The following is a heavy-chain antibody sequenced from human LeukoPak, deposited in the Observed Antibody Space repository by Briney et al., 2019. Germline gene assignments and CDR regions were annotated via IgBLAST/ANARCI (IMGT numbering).Heavy chain of an antibody. CDR1: GFTFSSYG. D-gene: IGHD3-10*01. CDR2: ISSNGGST. V-gene: IGHV3-64D*06. CDR3: VKRLAGTYYFDY. J-gene: IGHJ4*02. Sequence: KAGGSLRLSCSASGFTFSSYGMHWVRPAPGKGLEYVSVISSNGGSTDYADSVKGRFTISRDNSKNTLYLQMSSLKVEDTAVYYCVKRLAGTYYFDYWGQGTLVTVSS.